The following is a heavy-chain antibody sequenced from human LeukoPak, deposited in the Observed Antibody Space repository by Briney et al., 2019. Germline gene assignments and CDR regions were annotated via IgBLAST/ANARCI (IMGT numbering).Heavy chain of an antibody. J-gene: IGHJ4*02. CDR2: IYTSGST. CDR1: GGSISSYY. CDR3: ARGGAYRGGFRFDY. D-gene: IGHD2-2*01. V-gene: IGHV4-4*07. Sequence: SETLSLTCTVSGGSISSYYWSWIRQPAGKGLEWIGRIYTSGSTNSNPSLKSRVTMSVDTSKNQFSLKLSSVTAADTAVYYCARGGAYRGGFRFDYWGQGTLVTVSS.